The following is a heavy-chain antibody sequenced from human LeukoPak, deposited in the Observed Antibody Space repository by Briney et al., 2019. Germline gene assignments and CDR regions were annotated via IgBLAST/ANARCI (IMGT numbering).Heavy chain of an antibody. CDR2: IYYSGST. CDR3: ARGRQVEMATIRAFDI. CDR1: GGSISSYY. J-gene: IGHJ3*02. V-gene: IGHV4-59*01. D-gene: IGHD5-24*01. Sequence: SETLSLTCTVSGGSISSYYWRWIRQPPGKGLEWIGYIYYSGSTNYNPSLKSRVTISVDTSKNQFSLKLSSVTAADTAVYYCARGRQVEMATIRAFDIWGQGTMVTVSS.